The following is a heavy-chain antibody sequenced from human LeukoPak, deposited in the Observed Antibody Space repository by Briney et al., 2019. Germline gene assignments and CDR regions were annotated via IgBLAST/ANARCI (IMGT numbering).Heavy chain of an antibody. V-gene: IGHV4-59*08. D-gene: IGHD3-9*01. J-gene: IGHJ4*02. CDR1: GGSISSYY. CDR3: ARLGRYFDWSRSYYFDY. Sequence: PSETLSLTCTVSGGSISSYYWSWIRQPPGKGLEWIGYIYYSGSTNYNPSLKSRVTISVDTSKNQFSLKLSSVTAADTAMYYCARLGRYFDWSRSYYFDYWGQGTLVTVSS. CDR2: IYYSGST.